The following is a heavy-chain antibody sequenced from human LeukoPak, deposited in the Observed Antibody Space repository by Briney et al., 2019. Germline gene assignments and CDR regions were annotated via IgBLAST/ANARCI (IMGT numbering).Heavy chain of an antibody. D-gene: IGHD1-26*01. J-gene: IGHJ4*02. V-gene: IGHV3-21*01. CDR3: ARGGRESYPGY. Sequence: GGSLRLSCAPSGFTFSSYSMNWVRQAPGKGLEWVSSISSSSTSIYYADSVKGRFTISRDNAMNSLYLQMNSLRAEDTAVYYCARGGRESYPGYWGQGTLVTVSS. CDR2: ISSSSTSI. CDR1: GFTFSSYS.